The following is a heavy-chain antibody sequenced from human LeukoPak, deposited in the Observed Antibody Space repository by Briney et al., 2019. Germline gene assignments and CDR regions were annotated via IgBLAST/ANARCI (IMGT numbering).Heavy chain of an antibody. CDR1: GYTFTSYD. Sequence: ASVKVSCKASGYTFTSYDFNWVRQATGQRPEWMGWMSPNSGDTGYAQKFQDRVTMTRNTSISTAYMELSSLRSDDTAVYYCARDAGYSYGYRAFDIWGQGTMVTVSS. CDR3: ARDAGYSYGYRAFDI. V-gene: IGHV1-8*01. J-gene: IGHJ3*02. D-gene: IGHD5-18*01. CDR2: MSPNSGDT.